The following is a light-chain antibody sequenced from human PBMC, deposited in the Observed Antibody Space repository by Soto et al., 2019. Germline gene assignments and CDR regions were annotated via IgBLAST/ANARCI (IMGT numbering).Light chain of an antibody. CDR2: GAS. CDR3: QQSNDWWT. Sequence: GMTQSPATQSVSPGERATLSCRASQSVSNNLAWYQQKPGQAPRLLIYGASTRATGIPARFSGSGSGTEFTLTISSLQSEDFAVYYCQQSNDWWTFGQGTKVAI. V-gene: IGKV3-15*01. CDR1: QSVSNN. J-gene: IGKJ1*01.